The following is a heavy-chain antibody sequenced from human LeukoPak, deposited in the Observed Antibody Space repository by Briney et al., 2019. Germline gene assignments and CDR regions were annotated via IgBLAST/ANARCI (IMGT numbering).Heavy chain of an antibody. CDR1: GYTFTSYY. J-gene: IGHJ6*03. CDR2: INPSGGST. CDR3: ARVTARLHQDYYYYYMDV. Sequence: ASVKVSCKASGYTFTSYYMHWVRQAPGQGLGWMGIINPSGGSTSYAQKFQGRVTMTRDTSTSTVYMELSSLRSEDTAVYYCARVTARLHQDYYYYYMDVWGKGTTVTVSS. V-gene: IGHV1-46*01. D-gene: IGHD6-6*01.